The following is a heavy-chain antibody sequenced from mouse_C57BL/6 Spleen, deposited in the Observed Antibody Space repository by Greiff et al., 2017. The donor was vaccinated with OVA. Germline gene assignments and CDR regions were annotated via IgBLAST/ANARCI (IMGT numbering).Heavy chain of an antibody. D-gene: IGHD4-1*01. Sequence: EVKVVESEGGLVQPGSSMKLSCTASGFTFSDYYMAWVRQVPEKGLEWVANINYDGSSTYYLDSLKSRFIISRDNAKNILYLQMSSLKSEDTATYYCARERLGGYFDYWGQGTTLTVSS. CDR1: GFTFSDYY. CDR3: ARERLGGYFDY. V-gene: IGHV5-16*01. J-gene: IGHJ2*01. CDR2: INYDGSST.